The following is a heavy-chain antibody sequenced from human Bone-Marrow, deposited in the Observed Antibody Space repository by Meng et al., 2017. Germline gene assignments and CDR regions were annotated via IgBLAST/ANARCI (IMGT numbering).Heavy chain of an antibody. J-gene: IGHJ4*02. D-gene: IGHD1-26*01. CDR2: ISGSGGST. Sequence: GGSLRLSCAASGFTFSSYAMSWVRQAPGKGLEWVSAISGSGGSTYYADSVKGRFTISRDNSKNTLYLQMNSLRAEDTAVYYCAKLALGVVGAPDHFDYWGQGTLVTVSS. V-gene: IGHV3-23*01. CDR1: GFTFSSYA. CDR3: AKLALGVVGAPDHFDY.